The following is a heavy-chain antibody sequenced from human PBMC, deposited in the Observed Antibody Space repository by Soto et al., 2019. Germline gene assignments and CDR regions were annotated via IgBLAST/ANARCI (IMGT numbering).Heavy chain of an antibody. CDR2: ISYDGSNK. V-gene: IGHV3-30*18. CDR1: GFTFSSYG. CDR3: AKDSGTYWYFDL. D-gene: IGHD3-10*01. Sequence: QVQLVESGGGVVQPGRSLRLSCAASGFTFSSYGIHWVRQAPGKGLEWMAVISYDGSNKFYADSVKGRFTISRDNSKNTLYLQMNSLRAEDTAVYYCAKDSGTYWYFDLWGRGTLVTVSS. J-gene: IGHJ2*01.